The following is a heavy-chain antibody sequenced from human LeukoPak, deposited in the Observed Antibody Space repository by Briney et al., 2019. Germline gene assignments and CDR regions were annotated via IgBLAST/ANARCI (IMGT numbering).Heavy chain of an antibody. Sequence: GGSLRLSCAASGFTFSSYGMHWVRQAPGKGLEWVAFIRYDGSNKYYADSVKGRFTISRDNSKNTLYLLMNGLRAEDTAVYYCAKVGRYSYAHDAFDIWGQGTMVTVSS. CDR3: AKVGRYSYAHDAFDI. CDR2: IRYDGSNK. D-gene: IGHD5-18*01. J-gene: IGHJ3*02. CDR1: GFTFSSYG. V-gene: IGHV3-30*02.